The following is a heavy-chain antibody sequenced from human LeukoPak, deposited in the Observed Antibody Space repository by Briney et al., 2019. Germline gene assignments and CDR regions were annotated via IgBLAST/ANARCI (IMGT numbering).Heavy chain of an antibody. Sequence: GGSLRLSCAASGFTSSSYAMSWVRQAPGKGLEWVSAISGSGGSTYYADSVKGRFTISRDNSKNTLYLQMNSLRVEDAAVYYCAKAVVDLGDAFDIWGQGTMVTVSS. D-gene: IGHD7-27*01. CDR1: GFTSSSYA. J-gene: IGHJ3*02. CDR2: ISGSGGST. V-gene: IGHV3-23*01. CDR3: AKAVVDLGDAFDI.